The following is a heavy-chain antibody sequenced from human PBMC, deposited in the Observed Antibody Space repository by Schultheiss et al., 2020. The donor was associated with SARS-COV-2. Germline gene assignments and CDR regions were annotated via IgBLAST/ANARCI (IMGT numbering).Heavy chain of an antibody. CDR2: MRFAGSS. Sequence: SETLSLTCSVSGASVSTVNFYWAWIRLPPGKGLELIGDMRFAGSSNYNPPLKSRVSMSADTSKNHFSLRLSSVTAADTAVYYCARGGDCWSGQYDGFDIWGQGTMVTVSS. D-gene: IGHD3-3*01. CDR1: GASVSTVNFY. CDR3: ARGGDCWSGQYDGFDI. J-gene: IGHJ3*02. V-gene: IGHV4-61*03.